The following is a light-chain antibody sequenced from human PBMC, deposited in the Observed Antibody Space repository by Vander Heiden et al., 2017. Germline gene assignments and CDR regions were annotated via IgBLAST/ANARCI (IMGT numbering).Light chain of an antibody. Sequence: DIVMTQSPDSLAVSLGERATINCRSSQSILYSSDNENYLAWYQQRAGQPPKLLFYWASTRESGVPDRFSGGGSGTDFTLTISSLQAEDVAVYYCHQDGNLPYTFGQGTKLEIK. CDR3: HQDGNLPYT. J-gene: IGKJ2*01. CDR2: WAS. CDR1: QSILYSSDNENY. V-gene: IGKV4-1*01.